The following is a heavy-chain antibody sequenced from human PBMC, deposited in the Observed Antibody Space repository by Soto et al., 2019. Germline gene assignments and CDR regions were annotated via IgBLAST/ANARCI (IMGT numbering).Heavy chain of an antibody. CDR2: LYDVDGS. V-gene: IGHV3-53*01. CDR3: ATWHEREHAYDV. Sequence: DVQLVESGGGLMQPGESLRLSCAASGLTVSGKKYVAWVRQAPGKGLEWVSALYDVDGSFYADSVKGRFTTSSDSSTTTVYLQMNGLRTDDTAVYYCATWHEREHAYDVWGQGTTVTVSS. J-gene: IGHJ3*01. CDR1: GLTVSGKKY. D-gene: IGHD1-1*01.